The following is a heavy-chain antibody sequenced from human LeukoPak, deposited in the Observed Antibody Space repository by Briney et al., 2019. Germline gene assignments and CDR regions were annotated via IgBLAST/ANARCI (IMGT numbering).Heavy chain of an antibody. CDR3: AAERSSGWYGPYYGMDV. D-gene: IGHD6-19*01. J-gene: IGHJ6*04. CDR1: GFTFTSSA. CDR2: IVVGSGNT. Sequence: EASVKVSCKASGFTFTSSAVQWVRQARGQRLEWIGWIVVGSGNTNYAQKFQERVTITRDMSTSTAYMELSSLGSEDTAVYYCAAERSSGWYGPYYGMDVWGKGTTVTVSS. V-gene: IGHV1-58*01.